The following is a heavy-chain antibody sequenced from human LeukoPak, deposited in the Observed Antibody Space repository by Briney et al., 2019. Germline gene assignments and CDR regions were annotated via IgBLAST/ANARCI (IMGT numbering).Heavy chain of an antibody. D-gene: IGHD3-9*01. CDR1: GFTFSDYY. CDR3: ARGRGYFDWLLYYFDY. Sequence: GGSLRLFCAASGFTFSDYYMSWIRQAPGKGLEWVSYISSSGSTIYYADSVKGRFTISRDNAKNSLYLQMNSLRAEDTAVYYCARGRGYFDWLLYYFDYWGQGTLVTVSS. V-gene: IGHV3-11*04. J-gene: IGHJ4*02. CDR2: ISSSGSTI.